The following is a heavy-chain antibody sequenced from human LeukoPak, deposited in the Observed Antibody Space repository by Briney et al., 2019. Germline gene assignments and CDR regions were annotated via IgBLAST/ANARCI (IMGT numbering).Heavy chain of an antibody. CDR3: ARESQQLVNGGVDP. CDR1: GGSISSGGYY. J-gene: IGHJ5*02. CDR2: IYYSGST. V-gene: IGHV4-31*03. D-gene: IGHD6-13*01. Sequence: SETLSLTCTVSGGSISSGGYYWSWIRQHPGKGLEWIGYIYYSGSTYYNPSLKSRVTISVDTSKNQFSLKLSSVTAADTAVYYCARESQQLVNGGVDPWGQGTLVTVPS.